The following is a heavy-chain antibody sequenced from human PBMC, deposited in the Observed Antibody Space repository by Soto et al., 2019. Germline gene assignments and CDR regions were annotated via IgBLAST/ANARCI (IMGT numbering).Heavy chain of an antibody. J-gene: IGHJ5*02. CDR2: IYYSGST. Sequence: SETLSLTCTVSGGSISSSSYYWGWIRQPPGKGLEWIGSIYYSGSTYYNPSLKSRVTISVDTSKNQFSLKLSSVTAADTAVYYCARRVSGVWFGANWFDPWGQGTLVTVSS. CDR3: ARRVSGVWFGANWFDP. D-gene: IGHD3-10*01. V-gene: IGHV4-39*01. CDR1: GGSISSSSYY.